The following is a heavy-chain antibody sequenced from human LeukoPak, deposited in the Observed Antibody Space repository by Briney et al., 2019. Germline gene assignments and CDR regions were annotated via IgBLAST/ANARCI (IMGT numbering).Heavy chain of an antibody. D-gene: IGHD3-16*02. CDR3: AKAGKRMITFGGVIPLRGENAFDI. CDR2: TNIDGSIT. Sequence: SGGSLRLSCAASGFPFNTYWMHWVRQAPGEGLVWVSHTNIDGSITNYADSVKGRFTISRDNSKNTLYLQMNSLRAEDTAVYYCAKAGKRMITFGGVIPLRGENAFDIWGQGTMVTVSS. CDR1: GFPFNTYW. J-gene: IGHJ3*02. V-gene: IGHV3-74*01.